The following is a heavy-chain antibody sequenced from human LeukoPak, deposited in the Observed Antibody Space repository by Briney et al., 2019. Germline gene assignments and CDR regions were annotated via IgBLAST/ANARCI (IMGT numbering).Heavy chain of an antibody. J-gene: IGHJ4*02. CDR1: GLTFINYA. V-gene: IGHV3-23*01. Sequence: PGGSLRLSCAASGLTFINYAMSWFRQAPGKGMEWVSGITSGFTPHYADSVKGRFTISRDNSKNTFHLQMNSLRAEDTAVYYCAKDYSDARVGDVFFEYWGQGTLVTVSS. CDR3: AKDYSDARVGDVFFEY. CDR2: ITSGFTP. D-gene: IGHD1-26*01.